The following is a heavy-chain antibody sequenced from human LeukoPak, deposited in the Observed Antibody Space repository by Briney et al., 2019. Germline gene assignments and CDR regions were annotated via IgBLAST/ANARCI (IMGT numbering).Heavy chain of an antibody. Sequence: GASVKVSCKTSGYTFTSYGISWVRQAPGQGLEWMGWISAYNGNTNYAQKLQGRVTMTTDTSTSTAYMELRSLRSDDTAVYYCARDDITMIVVVKSDAFDIWGQGTMVTVSS. CDR3: ARDDITMIVVVKSDAFDI. D-gene: IGHD3-22*01. CDR2: ISAYNGNT. CDR1: GYTFTSYG. J-gene: IGHJ3*02. V-gene: IGHV1-18*01.